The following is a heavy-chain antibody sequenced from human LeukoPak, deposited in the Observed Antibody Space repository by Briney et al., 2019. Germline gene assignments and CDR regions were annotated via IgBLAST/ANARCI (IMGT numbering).Heavy chain of an antibody. D-gene: IGHD2-2*01. CDR3: AGPIVVVPAAILTSDYYYGMDV. J-gene: IGHJ6*02. V-gene: IGHV1-18*01. Sequence: ASVQVSCKASGYTLTSYGISWVRQAPGQGLEWMGWISAYNGNTNYAQKLQGRVTMTTDTSTSTAYMELRSLRSDDTAVYYCAGPIVVVPAAILTSDYYYGMDVWGQGTTVTVSS. CDR2: ISAYNGNT. CDR1: GYTLTSYG.